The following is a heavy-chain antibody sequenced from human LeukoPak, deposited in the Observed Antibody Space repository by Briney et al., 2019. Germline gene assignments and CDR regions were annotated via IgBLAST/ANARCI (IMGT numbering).Heavy chain of an antibody. CDR2: IYTSGST. CDR1: GGSISSYY. CDR3: ARSVYSYGTYYFDY. J-gene: IGHJ4*02. V-gene: IGHV4-4*07. D-gene: IGHD5-18*01. Sequence: SETLSLTCTVSGGSISSYYWSWIRQPAGKGLEWIGRIYTSGSTNYNPSLKSRVTMSVDTSKNQFFLKLSSVTAADTAVYYCARSVYSYGTYYFDYWGQGTLVTVSS.